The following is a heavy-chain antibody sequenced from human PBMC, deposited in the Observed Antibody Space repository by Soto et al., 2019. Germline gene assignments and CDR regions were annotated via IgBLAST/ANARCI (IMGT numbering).Heavy chain of an antibody. V-gene: IGHV4-34*01. CDR2: INHSGST. CDR1: GGSFSGYY. D-gene: IGHD2-15*01. J-gene: IGHJ4*02. Sequence: SETLSLTCAVYGGSFSGYYWSWIRQPPGKGLEWIGEINHSGSTNYNPSLKSRVTISVDTSKNQFSLRLSSVTAADTAVYYCARGRGCSGGSCYSGDDYWGQGTLVTVSS. CDR3: ARGRGCSGGSCYSGDDY.